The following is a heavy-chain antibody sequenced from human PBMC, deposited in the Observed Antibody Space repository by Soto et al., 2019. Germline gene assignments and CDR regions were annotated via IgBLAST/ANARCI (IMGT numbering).Heavy chain of an antibody. V-gene: IGHV3-74*01. CDR1: GVTFGDYS. CDR3: VVSWIQLWVPNYYYMDV. D-gene: IGHD5-18*01. CDR2: INSDGSST. Sequence: PGGSLRLSCTASGVTFGDYSMSWFRQAPGKGLVWVSRINSDGSSTSYADSVKGRFTISRDNAKNTLYLQMNSLRAEDTAVYFCVVSWIQLWVPNYYYMDVWGKGTTVTVSS. J-gene: IGHJ6*03.